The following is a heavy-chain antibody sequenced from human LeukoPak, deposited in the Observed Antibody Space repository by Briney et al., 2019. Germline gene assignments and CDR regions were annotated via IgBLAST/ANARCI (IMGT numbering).Heavy chain of an antibody. CDR1: GYTFTSYY. J-gene: IGHJ4*02. D-gene: IGHD3-3*01. CDR3: AAEVLRFLEWLYPWGY. CDR2: INPSGGST. Sequence: ASVKVSCKASGYTFTSYYMHWVRQAPGKGLEWMGIINPSGGSTSYAQKFQGRVTMTRDTSTSIVYMELSSLRSEDTAVYYCAAEVLRFLEWLYPWGYWGQGTLVTVSS. V-gene: IGHV1-46*01.